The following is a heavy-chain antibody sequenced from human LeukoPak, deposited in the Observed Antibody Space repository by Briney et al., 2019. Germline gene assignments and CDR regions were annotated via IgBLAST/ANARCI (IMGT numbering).Heavy chain of an antibody. D-gene: IGHD4-17*01. CDR3: ARAQELTTIDY. CDR2: ISSSSSYI. J-gene: IGHJ4*02. V-gene: IGHV3-21*01. Sequence: GGSLRLSCAASGFTFSSYSMNWVRQAPGKGLEWVSSISSSSSYIYYADSVKDRFTISRDNAKNSLYLQMNSLRAEDTAVYYCARAQELTTIDYWGQGTLVTVSS. CDR1: GFTFSSYS.